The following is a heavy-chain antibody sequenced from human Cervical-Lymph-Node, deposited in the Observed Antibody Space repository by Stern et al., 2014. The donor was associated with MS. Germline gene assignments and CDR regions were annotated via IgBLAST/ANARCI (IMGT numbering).Heavy chain of an antibody. CDR1: GDSISSYTHY. CDR2: VYYRGAT. Sequence: QLQLQESGPGLVKPSETLSLTCAVSGDSISSYTHYWAWIRQPPGKGLEWIGSVYYRGATYYNPPLKSPVTISVTTPKNPFPRGLNSVTAADTAVYYCAKHACTGAACPFDLWGQGTLVTVSS. V-gene: IGHV4-39*01. D-gene: IGHD2-8*02. CDR3: AKHACTGAACPFDL. J-gene: IGHJ4*02.